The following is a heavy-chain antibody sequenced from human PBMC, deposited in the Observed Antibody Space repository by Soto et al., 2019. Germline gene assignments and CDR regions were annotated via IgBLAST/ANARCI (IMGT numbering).Heavy chain of an antibody. Sequence: EVQLVESGGGLVKPGGSLRLSCAASGFTFSSYSMNWVRQAPGKGLEWVSSISSSSSYIYYADSVKGRFTISRDNAKNSLYLHMNSLRAEDTAVYYCASFSIAAAAGYWGQGTLVTVSS. J-gene: IGHJ4*02. CDR3: ASFSIAAAAGY. V-gene: IGHV3-21*01. D-gene: IGHD6-13*01. CDR1: GFTFSSYS. CDR2: ISSSSSYI.